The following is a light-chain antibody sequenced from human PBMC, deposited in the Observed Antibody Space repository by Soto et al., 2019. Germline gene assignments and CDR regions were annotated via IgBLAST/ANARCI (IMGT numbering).Light chain of an antibody. V-gene: IGKV3-20*01. CDR1: QSISTAY. Sequence: EIVLTQSPGTLSLSPGERATLSCRASQSISTAYLTWYQQKPGQAPRLLIYHASNRATGIPDRFSGSESGTDFTLTISRLEPEDFAVYYCQQYDRLPITFGQGTRLEIK. J-gene: IGKJ5*01. CDR2: HAS. CDR3: QQYDRLPIT.